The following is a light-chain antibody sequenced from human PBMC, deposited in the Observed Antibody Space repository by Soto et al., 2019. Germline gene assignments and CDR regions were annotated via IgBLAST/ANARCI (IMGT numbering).Light chain of an antibody. CDR3: CSYGCSTTPVL. V-gene: IGLV2-23*01. Sequence: QSALTQSASVSGSPGQSITISCTGTNTDIGSYNFVSWYQQHPGKAPKLMIYEGSQRPSGVSNRFSGYESGNTASPSISGLQAEDEADYYCCSYGCSTTPVLFGEGTKLTVL. CDR2: EGS. J-gene: IGLJ2*01. CDR1: NTDIGSYNF.